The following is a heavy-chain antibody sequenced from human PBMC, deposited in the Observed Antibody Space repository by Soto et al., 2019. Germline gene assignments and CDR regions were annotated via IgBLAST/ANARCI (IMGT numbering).Heavy chain of an antibody. CDR3: ARHDYGDYKFDY. CDR2: IYYSGST. J-gene: IGHJ4*02. V-gene: IGHV4-59*08. Sequence: SETLSLTCTVSGGSISSYYWSWIRQPPGKGLEWIGYIYYSGSTNYNPSLKSRVTISVDTSKNQFSLKLSSVTAADTAVYYCARHDYGDYKFDYWGQGTLVTVSS. D-gene: IGHD4-17*01. CDR1: GGSISSYY.